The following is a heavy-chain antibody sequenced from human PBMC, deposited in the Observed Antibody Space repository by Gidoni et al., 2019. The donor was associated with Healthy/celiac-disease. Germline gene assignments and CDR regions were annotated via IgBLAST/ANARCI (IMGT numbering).Heavy chain of an antibody. CDR2: ISYDGSNK. Sequence: QVQLVESGGGVVQPGRYLRLSCAASGFTFSSYGMHWVRQAPGKGLEWVAVISYDGSNKYYADSVKGRFTISRDNSKNTLYLQMNSLRAEDTAVYYCAKDRTGYFDYWGQGTLVTVSS. V-gene: IGHV3-30*18. J-gene: IGHJ4*02. CDR3: AKDRTGYFDY. CDR1: GFTFSSYG.